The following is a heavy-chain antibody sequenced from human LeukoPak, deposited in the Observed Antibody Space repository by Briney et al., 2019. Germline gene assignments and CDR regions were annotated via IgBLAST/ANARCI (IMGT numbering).Heavy chain of an antibody. J-gene: IGHJ6*02. D-gene: IGHD1-26*01. CDR1: GGTFSSYA. CDR3: ARSGSYGSDYYYYGMDV. Sequence: SVKVSCKASGGTFSSYAISWVRQAPGQGLEWMGGIIPIFGTANYAQKFQGRVTITADESTSTAYMELSSLGSEDTAVYYCARSGSYGSDYYYYGMDVWGQGTTVTVS. V-gene: IGHV1-69*13. CDR2: IIPIFGTA.